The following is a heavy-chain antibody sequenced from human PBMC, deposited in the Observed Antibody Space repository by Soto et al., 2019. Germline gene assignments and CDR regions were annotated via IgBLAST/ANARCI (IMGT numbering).Heavy chain of an antibody. Sequence: GGSLRLSCAASGFTFSSYAMSWVRQAPGKGLEWVSAISGSGGSTYYADSVKGRYTISRDNSKNTLYLQMNSLRDEDTAVYYCAREISGGWYRFDYWGQGTLVTVSS. J-gene: IGHJ4*02. D-gene: IGHD6-19*01. CDR1: GFTFSSYA. CDR2: ISGSGGST. CDR3: AREISGGWYRFDY. V-gene: IGHV3-23*01.